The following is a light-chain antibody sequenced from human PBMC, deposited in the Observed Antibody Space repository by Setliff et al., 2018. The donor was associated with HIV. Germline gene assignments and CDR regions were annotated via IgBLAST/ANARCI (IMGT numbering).Light chain of an antibody. CDR3: LLSYGGARV. Sequence: QAVVTQESSLTVSPGGTSSLTCVSSTGAVTSGHYPHWFQQKPGQVPRPLIYDATKRHSWTPSRFSGSLLRDKAALTLSNAQAEDEADYYCLLSYGGARVFGSGTKVTVL. CDR1: TGAVTSGHY. CDR2: DAT. V-gene: IGLV7-46*01. J-gene: IGLJ1*01.